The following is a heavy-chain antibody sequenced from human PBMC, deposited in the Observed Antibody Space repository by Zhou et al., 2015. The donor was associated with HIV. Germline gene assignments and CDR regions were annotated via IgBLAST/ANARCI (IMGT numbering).Heavy chain of an antibody. CDR3: ARVPPGDYYDSSGYSYYFDY. D-gene: IGHD3-22*01. V-gene: IGHV1-46*01. Sequence: QVQLVQSGAEVKKPGASVKVSCKASGYTFTSYYMHWVRQAPGQGLEWMGIINPSGGSTSYAQKFQGRVTMTRDTSTSTVYMELSSLRSEDTAVYYCARVPPGDYYDSSGYSYYFDYWGQGTLVTVSS. CDR2: INPSGGST. J-gene: IGHJ4*02. CDR1: GYTFTSYY.